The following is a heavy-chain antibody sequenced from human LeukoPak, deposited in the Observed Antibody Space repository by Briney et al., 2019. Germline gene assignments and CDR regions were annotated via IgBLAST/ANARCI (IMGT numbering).Heavy chain of an antibody. J-gene: IGHJ4*02. V-gene: IGHV3-23*01. Sequence: GGSLRLSCAASGFTFSSYAMSWVRQAPGKGLEWVSAISGSGGSTYYADSVKGRFTISRDNSKNTLYLQMSSLRAEDTAVYYCAKATITFGGVIPSFYYWGQGTLVTVSS. D-gene: IGHD3-16*02. CDR1: GFTFSSYA. CDR2: ISGSGGST. CDR3: AKATITFGGVIPSFYY.